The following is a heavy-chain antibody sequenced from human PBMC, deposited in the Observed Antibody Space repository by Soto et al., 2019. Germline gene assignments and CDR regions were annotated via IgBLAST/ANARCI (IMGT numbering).Heavy chain of an antibody. CDR2: IYYSGST. CDR1: GGSISSGDYY. D-gene: IGHD3-10*01. V-gene: IGHV4-30-4*01. J-gene: IGHJ3*02. CDR3: ARPGEVLLWPGAGIGAFDI. Sequence: SETLSLTCTVSGGSISSGDYYWSWIRQPPGKGLEWIGYIYYSGSTYYNPSLKSRVTISVDTSKNQFSLKLSSVTAADTAVYYCARPGEVLLWPGAGIGAFDIWGQGTMVTVSS.